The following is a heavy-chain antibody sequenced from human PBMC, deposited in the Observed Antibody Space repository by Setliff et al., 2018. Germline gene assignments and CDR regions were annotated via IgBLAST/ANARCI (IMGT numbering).Heavy chain of an antibody. CDR2: ISGSGGST. J-gene: IGHJ4*02. Sequence: PGGSLRLSCAASGFTFSSYAMSWVRQAPGKGLEWVSAISGSGGSTYYADSVKGRFTISRDNSKNTLYLQMNSLRAEDTAVYYCAKATSLVITLQYFDYWGQGTLVTVSS. V-gene: IGHV3-23*01. D-gene: IGHD3-22*01. CDR1: GFTFSSYA. CDR3: AKATSLVITLQYFDY.